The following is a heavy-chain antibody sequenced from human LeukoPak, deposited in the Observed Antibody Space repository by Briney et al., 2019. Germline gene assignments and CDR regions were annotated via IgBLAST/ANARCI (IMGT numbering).Heavy chain of an antibody. CDR1: GASISSFC. CDR2: IYHSGST. J-gene: IGHJ1*01. Sequence: SETLSLTCTISGASISSFCWSWIRQPPGKGLEWIGIIYHSGSTYYNPSLKSRVTISVDTSKNQFSLKLSSVTAADTAVYYCASPHYEYWGQGTLVTVSS. D-gene: IGHD4-17*01. V-gene: IGHV4-59*08. CDR3: ASPHYEY.